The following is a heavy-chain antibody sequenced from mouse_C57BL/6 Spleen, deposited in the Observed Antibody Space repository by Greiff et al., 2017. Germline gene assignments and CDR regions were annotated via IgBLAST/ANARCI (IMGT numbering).Heavy chain of an antibody. D-gene: IGHD2-3*01. J-gene: IGHJ3*01. CDR1: GFTFSDYG. V-gene: IGHV5-17*01. CDR3: ARRTYDGYYDY. Sequence: EVKLVESGGGLVKPGGSLKLSCAASGFTFSDYGMHWVRQAPEKGLEWVAYISSGSSTIYYADTVKGRFTISRDNAKNTLFLQMTSLRSEDTAMYYCARRTYDGYYDYWGQGTLVTVSA. CDR2: ISSGSSTI.